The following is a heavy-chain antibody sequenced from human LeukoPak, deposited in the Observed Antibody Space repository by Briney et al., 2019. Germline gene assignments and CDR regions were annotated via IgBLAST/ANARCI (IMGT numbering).Heavy chain of an antibody. CDR2: ISAYNGNT. V-gene: IGHV1-18*01. CDR1: GYTFASYG. Sequence: ASVKVSCKASGYTFASYGISWVRQAPGQGLEWMGWISAYNGNTNFAQKLQDRVTMTTDTSTSTAYMELRSLRSDDTAVYYCARAEKPNWGNYYYYCMDVWGKGTTVTVSS. CDR3: ARAEKPNWGNYYYYCMDV. D-gene: IGHD7-27*01. J-gene: IGHJ6*03.